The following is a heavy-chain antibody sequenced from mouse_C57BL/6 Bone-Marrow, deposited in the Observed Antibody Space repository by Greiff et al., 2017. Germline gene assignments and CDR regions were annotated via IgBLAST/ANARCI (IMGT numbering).Heavy chain of an antibody. CDR1: GYTFTSYW. V-gene: IGHV1-64*01. Sequence: VQLQQPGAELVKPGASVKLSCKASGYTFTSYWMHWVKQRPGQGLEWIGMIHPNSGSTNYNEKFKSKATLTVDKSSSTAYMQLSSLTSEDSAVYYCATPYYDYDSFDYWGQGTTLTVSS. D-gene: IGHD2-4*01. CDR3: ATPYYDYDSFDY. J-gene: IGHJ2*01. CDR2: IHPNSGST.